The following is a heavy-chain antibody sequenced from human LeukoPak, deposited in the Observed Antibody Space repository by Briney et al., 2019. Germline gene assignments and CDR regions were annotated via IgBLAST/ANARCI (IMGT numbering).Heavy chain of an antibody. CDR3: ARGIAVAGQNAFDI. J-gene: IGHJ3*02. CDR1: GFTFSSYW. D-gene: IGHD6-19*01. CDR2: IKQDGSEK. V-gene: IGHV3-7*01. Sequence: GGSLRLSCAASGFTFSSYWMSWVRQDPGKGLEWVANIKQDGSEKYYVDSVKGRFTISRDNAKNSLYLQMNSLRAEDTAVYYCARGIAVAGQNAFDIWGQGTMVTVSS.